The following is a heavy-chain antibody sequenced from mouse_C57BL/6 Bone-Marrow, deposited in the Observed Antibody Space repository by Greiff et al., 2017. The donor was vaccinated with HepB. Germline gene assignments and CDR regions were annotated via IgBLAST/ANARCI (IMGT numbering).Heavy chain of an antibody. CDR2: IRLKSDNYAT. CDR3: TALFITTVVALRYFDV. J-gene: IGHJ1*03. CDR1: GFTFSNYW. D-gene: IGHD1-1*01. V-gene: IGHV6-3*01. Sequence: EVMLVESGGGLVQPGGSMKLSCVASGFTFSNYWMNWVRQSPEKGLEWVAQIRLKSDNYATHYAESVKGRFTISRDDSKSSVYLQMNNLRAEDTGIYYCTALFITTVVALRYFDVWGTGTTVTVSS.